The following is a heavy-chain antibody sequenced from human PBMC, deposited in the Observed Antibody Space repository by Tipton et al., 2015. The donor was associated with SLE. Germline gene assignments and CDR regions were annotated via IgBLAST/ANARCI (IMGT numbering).Heavy chain of an antibody. CDR3: AKDQLEHQLVADALDF. J-gene: IGHJ3*01. CDR2: ISSGGDRT. Sequence: GSLSLSCTASGFTFNIYAMSWVRQAPGQGLEWVSSISSGGDRTFYADSVKGRFTISRDNSKDTLYLQLNSLRAEDTAIYYCAKDQLEHQLVADALDFWGQGTMVTVSS. CDR1: GFTFNIYA. V-gene: IGHV3-23*01. D-gene: IGHD6-13*01.